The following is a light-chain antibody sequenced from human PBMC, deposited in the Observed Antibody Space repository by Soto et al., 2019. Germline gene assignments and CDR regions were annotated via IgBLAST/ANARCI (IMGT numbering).Light chain of an antibody. CDR2: DAS. CDR1: QSVSSY. V-gene: IGKV3-11*01. CDR3: QQRSNWPWT. J-gene: IGKJ1*01. Sequence: EIVLTQSPATLSLSPGERATLSCRASQSVSSYLAWYQQKPGQAPGLLIHDASNRATGIPPRFSGSGSGTDFTLTISSLEPEDFAVYYCQQRSNWPWTFGQGTKVEIK.